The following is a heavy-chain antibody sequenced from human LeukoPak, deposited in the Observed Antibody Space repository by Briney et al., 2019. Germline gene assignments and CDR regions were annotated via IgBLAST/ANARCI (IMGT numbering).Heavy chain of an antibody. CDR2: ISSSGSTI. D-gene: IGHD3-16*01. V-gene: IGHV3-11*04. CDR3: VKEGVEYSYSYGDY. CDR1: GFTFSDYY. J-gene: IGHJ4*02. Sequence: GGSLRLSCAASGFTFSDYYMSWIRQAPGKVLEWVSYISSSGSTIYYADSVKGRFTISRDNAENTLYLQMNNLRPDDTAFYFCVKEGVEYSYSYGDYWGQGTLVTVSS.